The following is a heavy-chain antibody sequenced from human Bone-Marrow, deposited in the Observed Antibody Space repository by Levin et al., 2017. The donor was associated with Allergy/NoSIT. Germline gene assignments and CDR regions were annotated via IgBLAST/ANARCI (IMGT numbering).Heavy chain of an antibody. CDR1: GFTVGNHY. V-gene: IGHV3-66*01. CDR2: IYSGGGT. J-gene: IGHJ4*02. CDR3: SSAPGFSDY. Sequence: GESLKISCAASGFTVGNHYVAWVRQAPGKGLDWISVIYSGGGTYYADSVKGRFTISRDKSKNTVYLQMNSLRVEDTAVYYCSSAPGFSDYWGQGALVTVSS.